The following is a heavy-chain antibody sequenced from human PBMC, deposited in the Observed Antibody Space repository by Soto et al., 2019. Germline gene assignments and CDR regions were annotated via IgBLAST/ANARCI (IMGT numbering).Heavy chain of an antibody. V-gene: IGHV3-21*01. Sequence: EVQLVESGGGLVKPGGSLRLSCAASGFTFSSYSMNWVRQAPGKGLEWVSSISSSSSYIYYADSVKGRFTISRDNAKXXXXXXXXXXXXXXXXXXXXXXXXXXXXAFDIWGQGTMVTVSS. J-gene: IGHJ3*02. CDR3: XXXXXXXXAFDI. CDR1: GFTFSSYS. CDR2: ISSSSSYI.